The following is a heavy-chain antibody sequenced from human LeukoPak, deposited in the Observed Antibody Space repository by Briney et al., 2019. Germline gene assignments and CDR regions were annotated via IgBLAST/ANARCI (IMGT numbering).Heavy chain of an antibody. V-gene: IGHV3-9*01. D-gene: IGHD1-26*01. CDR3: AKGGEWELHSRHPLLKRGFDY. CDR1: GFTFDDYA. J-gene: IGHJ4*02. CDR2: ISWNSGSI. Sequence: PGGSLRLSCAASGFTFDDYAMHWVRQAPGKGLEWVSGISWNSGSIGYADSVKGRLTISRDNAKNSLYLQMNGLRAEDTALYYCAKGGEWELHSRHPLLKRGFDYWGQGTLVTVSS.